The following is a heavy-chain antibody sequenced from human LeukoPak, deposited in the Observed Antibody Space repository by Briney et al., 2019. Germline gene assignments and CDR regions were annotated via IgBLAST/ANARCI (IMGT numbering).Heavy chain of an antibody. D-gene: IGHD3-10*01. J-gene: IGHJ6*03. CDR2: INHSGST. V-gene: IGHV4-34*08. CDR1: GFTFSDYY. CDR3: AGLRITMVRGVIIRGGYYYMDV. Sequence: SGGSLRLSCAASGFTFSDYYMSWIRQAPGKGLEWIGEINHSGSTNYNPSLKSRVTILVDTSKNQFSLKLSSVTAADTAVYYCAGLRITMVRGVIIRGGYYYMDVWGKGTTVTVSS.